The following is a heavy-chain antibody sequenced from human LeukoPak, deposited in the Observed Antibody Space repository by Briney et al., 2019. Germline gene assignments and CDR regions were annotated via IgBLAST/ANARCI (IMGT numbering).Heavy chain of an antibody. D-gene: IGHD3-16*02. CDR3: AGTGDDVWGSYRRGTQFDY. V-gene: IGHV1-69*05. Sequence: GASVKVSCKASGGTFSSYAISWVRQAPGQGLEWMGGIIPIFGTANYAQKFQGRVTITTDESTSTAYMELSSLRSEDTAVYYCAGTGDDVWGSYRRGTQFDYWGQGTLVTVSS. CDR2: IIPIFGTA. CDR1: GGTFSSYA. J-gene: IGHJ4*02.